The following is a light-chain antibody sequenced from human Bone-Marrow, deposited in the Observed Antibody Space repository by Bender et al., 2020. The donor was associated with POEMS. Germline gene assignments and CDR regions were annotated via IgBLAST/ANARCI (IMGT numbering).Light chain of an antibody. V-gene: IGLV3-1*01. CDR1: KLGDKY. CDR2: QDT. J-gene: IGLJ2*01. Sequence: SYELTQPPSVSVSPGQTASITCSGDKLGDKYVTWYQQKPGQSPVVVIYQDTKRPSGIPERFSGSTSGNTASLTISGTQTMDEADYYCQSWGSNTAVFGGGTKLTVL. CDR3: QSWGSNTAV.